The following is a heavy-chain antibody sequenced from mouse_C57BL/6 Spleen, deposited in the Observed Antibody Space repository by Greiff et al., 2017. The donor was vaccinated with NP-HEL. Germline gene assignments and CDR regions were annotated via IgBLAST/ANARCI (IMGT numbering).Heavy chain of an antibody. V-gene: IGHV5-9-1*02. D-gene: IGHD1-1*01. CDR1: GFTFSSYA. CDR2: ISSGGDYI. J-gene: IGHJ2*01. CDR3: TRDTTVGYYFDY. Sequence: EVQLVESGEGLVKPGGSLKLSCAASGFTFSSYAMSWVRQTPEKRLEWVAYISSGGDYIYYADTVKGRFTISRDNARNTLYLQMSSLKSEDTAMYYCTRDTTVGYYFDYWGQGTTLTVSS.